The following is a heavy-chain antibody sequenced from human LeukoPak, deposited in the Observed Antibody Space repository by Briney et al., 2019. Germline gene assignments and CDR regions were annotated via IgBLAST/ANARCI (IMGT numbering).Heavy chain of an antibody. CDR3: ARVTTGSTTLDS. CDR1: GASISSSIHY. V-gene: IGHV4-39*02. CDR2: VYYSGGT. J-gene: IGHJ5*01. Sequence: PSETLSLTCAVSGASISSSIHYWGWVRQPPGKGLEWIGSVYYSGGTYYNPSRESRLTISVDTSNNRFSLKLKSVTAAATAVFYCARVTTGSTTLDSWGQGILVTVSS. D-gene: IGHD1-1*01.